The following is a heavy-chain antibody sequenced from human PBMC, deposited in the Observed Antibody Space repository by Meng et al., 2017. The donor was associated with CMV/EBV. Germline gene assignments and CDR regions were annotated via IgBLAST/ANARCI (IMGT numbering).Heavy chain of an antibody. Sequence: SVKVSCKASGCTFSSYAISWVRQAPGQGLEWMGGIIPILGIANYAQKFQGRVTITADTSTSTAYMELSSLRSEDTAVYYCARGGYCSSTSCRDYYYHGRDVWGQGTTVTVSS. CDR1: GCTFSSYA. V-gene: IGHV1-69*10. J-gene: IGHJ6*02. D-gene: IGHD2-2*01. CDR2: IIPILGIA. CDR3: ARGGYCSSTSCRDYYYHGRDV.